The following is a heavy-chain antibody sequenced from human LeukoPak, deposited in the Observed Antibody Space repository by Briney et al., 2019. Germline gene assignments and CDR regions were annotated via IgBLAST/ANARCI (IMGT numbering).Heavy chain of an antibody. J-gene: IGHJ5*02. Sequence: SETLSPTCAVSGYSISSGYYWGWIRQPPGKGLEWIGSIYHSGSTYYNPSLKSRVTISVDTSKNQFSLKLSSVTAADTAVYYCARFKSTSCRFDPWGQGTLVTVSS. CDR1: GYSISSGYY. D-gene: IGHD2-2*01. CDR2: IYHSGST. V-gene: IGHV4-38-2*01. CDR3: ARFKSTSCRFDP.